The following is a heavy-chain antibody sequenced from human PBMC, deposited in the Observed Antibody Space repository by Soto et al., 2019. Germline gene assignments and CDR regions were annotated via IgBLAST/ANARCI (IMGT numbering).Heavy chain of an antibody. D-gene: IGHD3-16*01. CDR3: GRGPFYAGKGYMDV. CDR2: IYYSGST. CDR1: GGSISRYY. Sequence: SSETLSLTCTVSGGSISRYYWSWIRQPPGKGLEWIGYIYYSGSTNYKPSLKSRVTISVDTSKNQLSLKLRSVTAADTAVYYCGRGPFYAGKGYMDVWGKGTTVTVSS. V-gene: IGHV4-59*01. J-gene: IGHJ6*03.